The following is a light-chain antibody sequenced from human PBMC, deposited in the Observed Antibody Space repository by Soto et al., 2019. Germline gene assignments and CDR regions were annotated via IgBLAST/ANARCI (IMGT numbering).Light chain of an antibody. CDR2: DVS. J-gene: IGLJ1*01. Sequence: QSALTQPASVSGSPGQSITISCTGTSSDVGGYNYVSWYQQPPGKAPKLMIYDVSNRPSGVSNRFSGSKSGNTASLTISGLQAEDEADYYCSSYTSSSPLVFGTGTKLTVL. V-gene: IGLV2-14*01. CDR1: SSDVGGYNY. CDR3: SSYTSSSPLV.